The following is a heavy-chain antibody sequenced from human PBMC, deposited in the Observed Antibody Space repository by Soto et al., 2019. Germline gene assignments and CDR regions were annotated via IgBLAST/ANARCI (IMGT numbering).Heavy chain of an antibody. D-gene: IGHD2-2*01. J-gene: IGHJ6*02. CDR1: GFNFSSCA. V-gene: IGHV3-64D*06. Sequence: GGSLRLSCSASGFNFSSCAMHWVRQAAGKGLEYVSGISSNGAGTYYAESVKDRFTISRDNSRNTLFLQVNSLTGEDTAVYYCVKDRRSTRRAMDVWGQGTTVTVSS. CDR3: VKDRRSTRRAMDV. CDR2: ISSNGAGT.